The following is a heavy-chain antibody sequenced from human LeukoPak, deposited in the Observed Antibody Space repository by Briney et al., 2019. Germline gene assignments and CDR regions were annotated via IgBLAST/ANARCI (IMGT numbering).Heavy chain of an antibody. J-gene: IGHJ6*02. CDR3: AREGYSSSWYGPYYYYGMDV. CDR2: MNPNSGNT. D-gene: IGHD6-13*01. V-gene: IGHV1-8*01. Sequence: ASVKVSCKASGYTFTSYDINWVRQATGQGLEWMGWMNPNSGNTGYAQKFQGRVTMTRNTSISTAYMELSSLRSEDTAVYYCAREGYSSSWYGPYYYYGMDVWGQGTTVTVSS. CDR1: GYTFTSYD.